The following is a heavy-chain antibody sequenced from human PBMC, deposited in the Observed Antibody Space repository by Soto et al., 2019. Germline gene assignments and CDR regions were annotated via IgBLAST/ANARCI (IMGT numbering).Heavy chain of an antibody. CDR3: ARTARRLNWFAP. D-gene: IGHD4-17*01. Sequence: SETLSLTCAVYGGSFSGYYWSWIRQPPGKGLEWIGEINHSGSTNYNPSLKSRVTISVDTSKNQFSLKLSSVTAADTAVYYCARTARRLNWFAPWGQGTLVTVSS. J-gene: IGHJ5*02. CDR2: INHSGST. V-gene: IGHV4-34*01. CDR1: GGSFSGYY.